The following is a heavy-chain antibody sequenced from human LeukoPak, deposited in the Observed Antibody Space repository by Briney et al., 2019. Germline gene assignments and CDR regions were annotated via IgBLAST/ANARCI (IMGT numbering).Heavy chain of an antibody. D-gene: IGHD2-15*01. Sequence: SETLSLTCTVSGGSISSSYWSWIRQPAGKGLEWIGRKYARGSSNYNPPVQSRVTMSVDTSKNQFSLKLRSVTAADTAVYYCARGRYCSADICTGGDSFDIWGQGTMVSVSP. CDR1: GGSISSSY. J-gene: IGHJ3*02. V-gene: IGHV4-4*07. CDR2: KYARGSS. CDR3: ARGRYCSADICTGGDSFDI.